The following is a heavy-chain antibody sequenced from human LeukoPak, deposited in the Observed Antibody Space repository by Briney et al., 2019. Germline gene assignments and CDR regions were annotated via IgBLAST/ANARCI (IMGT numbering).Heavy chain of an antibody. Sequence: ASVKVSCKASGYTFTSYGISWVRQAPGQGLEWMGWISAYNGNTNYAQKLQGRVTMTTDTSTSTAYMELRSLRSDDTAVYYCARVSGIAVAVLDAFDIWGQGTMVTVSS. CDR3: ARVSGIAVAVLDAFDI. D-gene: IGHD6-19*01. CDR1: GYTFTSYG. V-gene: IGHV1-18*01. CDR2: ISAYNGNT. J-gene: IGHJ3*02.